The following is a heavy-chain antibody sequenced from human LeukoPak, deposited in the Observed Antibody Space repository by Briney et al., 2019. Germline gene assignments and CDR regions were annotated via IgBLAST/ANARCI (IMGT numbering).Heavy chain of an antibody. CDR1: GFTLSTYD. CDR3: VRRFDC. J-gene: IGHJ4*02. Sequence: GGSLRLSCAASGFTLSTYDMNWVRQAPGKGLEWVSYISSDWNTIYYADSVKGRFSLSRDNGKNSLYLQMDSLRVEDTAIYYCVRRFDCWGQGTLVTVSS. V-gene: IGHV3-48*03. CDR2: ISSDWNTI.